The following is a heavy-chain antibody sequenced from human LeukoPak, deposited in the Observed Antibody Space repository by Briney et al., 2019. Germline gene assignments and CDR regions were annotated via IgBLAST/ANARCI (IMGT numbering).Heavy chain of an antibody. CDR3: ARARSGHYPRFFDY. V-gene: IGHV4-59*08. CDR1: GGSISSYY. J-gene: IGHJ4*02. Sequence: PSETLSLTCTVSGGSISSYYWSWIRQPPGKGLEWIGRTDSSGSTSYNPSLKSRLTIPVDTSKNQFSLKLTSVTAADTAVYYCARARSGHYPRFFDYWGQGTLVTVSS. D-gene: IGHD3-10*01. CDR2: TDSSGST.